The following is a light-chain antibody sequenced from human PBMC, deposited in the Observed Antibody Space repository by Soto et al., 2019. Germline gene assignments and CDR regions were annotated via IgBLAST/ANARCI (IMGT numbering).Light chain of an antibody. CDR2: GNS. CDR3: KSYDSSLSGYV. J-gene: IGLJ1*01. V-gene: IGLV1-40*01. Sequence: QSVLTQPPSVSGAPSLMAIISCTGSSSNIGAGYDVHWYQQLPGTAPKLLIYGNSNRPSGVPDRFSGSKSGTSASLAITGLQAEDEADYYCKSYDSSLSGYVFGTGTKVTVL. CDR1: SSNIGAGYD.